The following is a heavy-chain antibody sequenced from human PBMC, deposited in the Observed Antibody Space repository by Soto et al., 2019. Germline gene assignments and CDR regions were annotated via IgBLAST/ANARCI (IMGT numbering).Heavy chain of an antibody. Sequence: PSETLSLTCTVSGGSISSSSYYWGWIRQPPGKGLEWIGSIYYSGSTYCNPSLKSRVTISVDTSKNQFSLKLSSVTAADTAVYYCARQDIVLMVYANDYWGQGTLVTVSS. CDR2: IYYSGST. CDR3: ARQDIVLMVYANDY. V-gene: IGHV4-39*01. D-gene: IGHD2-8*01. J-gene: IGHJ4*02. CDR1: GGSISSSSYY.